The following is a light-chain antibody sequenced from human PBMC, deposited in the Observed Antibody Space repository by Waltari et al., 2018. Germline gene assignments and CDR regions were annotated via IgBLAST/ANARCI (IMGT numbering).Light chain of an antibody. J-gene: IGLJ1*01. V-gene: IGLV3-10*01. CDR1: ALPRKY. CDR2: EDT. CDR3: YSSDSTGLRV. Sequence: SYELTQTPSVSVSPGQTARITCSGHALPRKYAYWFQQKSGQAPRLVIYEDTKRPSGIPERFSGSSSGTVATLTITGAQVDDEADYYCYSSDSTGLRVFGGGTTVVVL.